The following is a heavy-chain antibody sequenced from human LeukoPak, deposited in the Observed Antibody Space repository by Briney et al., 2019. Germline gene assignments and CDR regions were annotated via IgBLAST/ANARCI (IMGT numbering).Heavy chain of an antibody. CDR1: GGSFSGYY. D-gene: IGHD2-2*01. Sequence: SETLSLTCAVSGGSFSGYYWTWIRQPPGKGLEWIGEINHSGSANYNPSLKSRVTISVDTSKNQFSLKLSSVTAADTAVYYCASLESGSTSCYRYWGQGTLVTVSS. J-gene: IGHJ4*02. V-gene: IGHV4-34*01. CDR2: INHSGSA. CDR3: ASLESGSTSCYRY.